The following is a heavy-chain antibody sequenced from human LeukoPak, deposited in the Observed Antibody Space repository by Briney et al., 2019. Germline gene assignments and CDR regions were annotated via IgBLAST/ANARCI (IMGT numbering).Heavy chain of an antibody. CDR2: IYYSGST. V-gene: IGHV4-59*08. CDR3: ARGLNIVATTNSQGHFDY. D-gene: IGHD5-12*01. Sequence: SETLSLTCTVSGGSISSYYWSWIRQPPGKGLEWIGYIYYSGSTNYNPSLKSRVTISVDTSKNQFSLKLSSVTAADTAVYYCARGLNIVATTNSQGHFDYWGQGTLVTVSS. J-gene: IGHJ4*02. CDR1: GGSISSYY.